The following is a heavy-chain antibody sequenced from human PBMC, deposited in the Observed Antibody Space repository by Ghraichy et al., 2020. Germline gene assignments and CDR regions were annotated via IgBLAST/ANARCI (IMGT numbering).Heavy chain of an antibody. CDR1: GFTFSTYD. D-gene: IGHD3-16*01. J-gene: IGHJ4*02. CDR2: ISGTTRGSLKT. V-gene: IGHV3-23*01. Sequence: GGSLRLSCATSGFTFSTYDMSWVRQAPGKGLEWVSAISGTTRGSLKTYYADSVKGRFTNSRDDSKNALYLQMTSLRAEDSAVYFCAKALRDSSFDYWGLGTLVTVSS. CDR3: AKALRDSSFDY.